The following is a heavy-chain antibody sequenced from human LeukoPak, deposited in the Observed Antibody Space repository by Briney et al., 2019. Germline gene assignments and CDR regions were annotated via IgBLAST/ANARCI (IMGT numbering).Heavy chain of an antibody. D-gene: IGHD1-1*01. Sequence: GGTLRLSCAASGFTFSSFGMSWVRQAPGKGLEWVSTISGRGDSTHYVDSVKGRFTISRDNSKNTLYLQMNSLRVEDTTIYYCARDPYNGAYSEGYYYYYMDVWGKGTTVTVSS. CDR1: GFTFSSFG. V-gene: IGHV3-23*01. J-gene: IGHJ6*03. CDR3: ARDPYNGAYSEGYYYYYMDV. CDR2: ISGRGDST.